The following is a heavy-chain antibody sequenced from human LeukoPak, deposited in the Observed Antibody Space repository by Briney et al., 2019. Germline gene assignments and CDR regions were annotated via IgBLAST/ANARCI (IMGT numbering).Heavy chain of an antibody. CDR3: ARPNSGSTALAFDI. CDR2: IYPGDSDT. Sequence: GESLKISCKGSGYSFTSSWIGWVRQMPGKGLEWMGIIYPGDSDTRYSPSFQGQITISADKSISTAYLQWSSLKASDTAMYYSARPNSGSTALAFDIWGQGTMVTVSS. J-gene: IGHJ3*02. D-gene: IGHD1-26*01. V-gene: IGHV5-51*01. CDR1: GYSFTSSW.